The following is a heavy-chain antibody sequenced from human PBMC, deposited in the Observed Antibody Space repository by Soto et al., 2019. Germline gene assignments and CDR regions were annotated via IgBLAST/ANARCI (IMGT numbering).Heavy chain of an antibody. V-gene: IGHV3-30*18. J-gene: IGHJ4*02. CDR3: AKSPLITGTPGPFDY. CDR2: ISYDGSNK. Sequence: PGGSLSLSCAASGFTFSSYGMHWVRQAPGKGLEWVAVISYDGSNKYYADSVKGRFTISRDNSKNTLYLQMNSLRAEDTAVYYCAKSPLITGTPGPFDYWGQGTLVTVSS. D-gene: IGHD1-20*01. CDR1: GFTFSSYG.